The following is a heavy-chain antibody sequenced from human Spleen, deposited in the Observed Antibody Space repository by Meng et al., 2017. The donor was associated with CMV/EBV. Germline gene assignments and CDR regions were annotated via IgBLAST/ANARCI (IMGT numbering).Heavy chain of an antibody. V-gene: IGHV2-5*01. J-gene: IGHJ4*02. CDR3: AHMGECFDY. D-gene: IGHD3-16*01. Sequence: AMEWLALIYWNDDKRYSPSLKNRLTITRDTSKNQVVLTMTNMDPVDTATYYCAHMGECFDYWGQGTLVTVSS. CDR2: IYWNDDK.